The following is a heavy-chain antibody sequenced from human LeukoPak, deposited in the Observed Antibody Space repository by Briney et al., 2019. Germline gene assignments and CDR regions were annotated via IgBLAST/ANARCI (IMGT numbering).Heavy chain of an antibody. V-gene: IGHV3-23*01. CDR2: ISKSGDHT. CDR3: ARDRIWWELTGGMDV. CDR1: GLTFNNYA. Sequence: GGSLRLSCAVSGLTFNNYAMSWVRQAPGKGLEWVSAISKSGDHTYYAASAKGRFTIYRDNSKNTQYLQMNSLRAEDTAVYYCARDRIWWELTGGMDVWGQGTTVTVSS. J-gene: IGHJ6*02. D-gene: IGHD1-26*01.